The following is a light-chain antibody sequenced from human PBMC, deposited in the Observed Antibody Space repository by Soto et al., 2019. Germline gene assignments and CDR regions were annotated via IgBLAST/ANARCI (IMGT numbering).Light chain of an antibody. CDR1: QSVSTN. J-gene: IGKJ1*01. Sequence: EIVMTQSPATLSLSPGDRATLSCRASQSVSTNVAWYQQKAGRAPSLLIFGASTRATGVPVRFSGSGSQRQFTLTISSLQSEDFAVYYCHQYNDGPGGTFGQGTKGDIK. V-gene: IGKV3-15*01. CDR2: GAS. CDR3: HQYNDGPGGT.